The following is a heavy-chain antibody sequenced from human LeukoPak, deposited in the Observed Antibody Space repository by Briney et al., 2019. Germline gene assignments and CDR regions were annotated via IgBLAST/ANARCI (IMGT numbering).Heavy chain of an antibody. V-gene: IGHV3-21*01. D-gene: IGHD2-2*01. CDR2: ISSSSSYI. CDR1: GFTFSSYS. CDR3: ARRGYCSSTSCYGFDY. J-gene: IGHJ4*02. Sequence: PGGSLRLSCAASGFTFSSYSMNWVRQAPGKGLEWVSSISSSSSYIYYADSVKGRFTISRDNAKNSLYLQMNSLRAEDTAVYYCARRGYCSSTSCYGFDYWGQGTLVTVSS.